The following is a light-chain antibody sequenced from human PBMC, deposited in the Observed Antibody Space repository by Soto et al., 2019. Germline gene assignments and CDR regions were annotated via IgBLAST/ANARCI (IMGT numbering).Light chain of an antibody. CDR2: INS. CDR1: DSNIGSNT. J-gene: IGLJ3*02. Sequence: QSVLTQPPSASGTPGQRVTISCSGSDSNIGSNTVNWYQQVPGTAPKLLIYINSQRPSGVPDRFSGSKSGTSASLAISGLQSEDEADYYCAAWDDSLNGRAVFGGGTKLTVL. CDR3: AAWDDSLNGRAV. V-gene: IGLV1-44*01.